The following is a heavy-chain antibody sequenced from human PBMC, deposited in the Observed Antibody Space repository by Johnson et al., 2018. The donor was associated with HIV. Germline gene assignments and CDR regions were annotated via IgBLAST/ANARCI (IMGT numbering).Heavy chain of an antibody. Sequence: VQLMESGGGLVKPGGSLRLSCAASGFTFSDYYMSWIRQAPGKGMEWVSYISSSGSTIYYADSVKGRFTISRDNSKSTLSLQMNTLRAEDTAIYYCARPRIEVLPAGAFDLWGPGTMVTVSP. V-gene: IGHV3-11*04. CDR3: ARPRIEVLPAGAFDL. CDR1: GFTFSDYY. J-gene: IGHJ3*01. D-gene: IGHD2-2*01. CDR2: ISSSGSTI.